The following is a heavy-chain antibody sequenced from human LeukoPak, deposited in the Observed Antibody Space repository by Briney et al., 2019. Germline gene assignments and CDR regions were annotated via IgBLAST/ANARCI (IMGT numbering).Heavy chain of an antibody. CDR2: ISSSGSTI. CDR3: ARDPMIGGTFDI. J-gene: IGHJ3*02. D-gene: IGHD3-22*01. CDR1: GFTFSSYA. V-gene: IGHV3-48*04. Sequence: GGSLRLSCAASGFTFSSYAMSWVRQAPGKGLEGVSYISSSGSTIYYADSVKGRFTVSSDNPKNALYLQMNSLRAEDTALYYCARDPMIGGTFDIWGQGTMVTASS.